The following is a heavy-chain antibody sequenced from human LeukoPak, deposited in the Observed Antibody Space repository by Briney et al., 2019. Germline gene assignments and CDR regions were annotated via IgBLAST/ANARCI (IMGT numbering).Heavy chain of an antibody. CDR3: AREYCSSTSCYIYYYGMEV. J-gene: IGHJ6*02. CDR2: VWYDGSNK. CDR1: GFTFSSYG. D-gene: IGHD2-2*02. V-gene: IGHV3-33*01. Sequence: QAGGSLRLSCAASGFTFSSYGMHWVREAPGKGLEWVAVVWYDGSNKYYADSVKGRFTISRDNSKNTLYLQMNSLRAEDTAVYYCAREYCSSTSCYIYYYGMEVWGQGTTVTVSS.